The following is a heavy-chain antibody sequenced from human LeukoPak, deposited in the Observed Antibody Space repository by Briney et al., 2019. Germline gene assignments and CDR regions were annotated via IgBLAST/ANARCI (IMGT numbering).Heavy chain of an antibody. CDR3: ARGRYYDREGGAFDI. V-gene: IGHV4-59*01. CDR1: VDFLSRYY. J-gene: IGHJ3*02. D-gene: IGHD3-22*01. CDR2: IYCSGRT. Sequence: SETLSLTCTVSVDFLSRYYGSCIRQPPGGGLEWVGYIYCSGRTKYYPSLKSRVTILEDTSKNQFSLKLSSVNAADTAVYYCARGRYYDREGGAFDIWGQGTMVTVSS.